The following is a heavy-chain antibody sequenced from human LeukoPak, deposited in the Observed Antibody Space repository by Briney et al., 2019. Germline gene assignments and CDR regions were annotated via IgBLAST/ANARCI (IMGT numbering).Heavy chain of an antibody. Sequence: SETLSLTCAVYGGSFSGYYWSWIRQPPGKGLEWIGEINHSGSTNYNPSLKSRVTISVDTSKNQFSLKLSSVTAADTAVYYCARATRAGYSSGWYYFDYWGQGTLVTVSS. V-gene: IGHV4-34*01. CDR2: INHSGST. J-gene: IGHJ4*02. D-gene: IGHD6-19*01. CDR1: GGSFSGYY. CDR3: ARATRAGYSSGWYYFDY.